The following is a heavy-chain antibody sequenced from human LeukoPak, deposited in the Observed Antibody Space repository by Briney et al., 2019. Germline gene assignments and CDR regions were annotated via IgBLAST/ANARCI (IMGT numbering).Heavy chain of an antibody. CDR2: IYYSGST. J-gene: IGHJ4*02. V-gene: IGHV4-30-4*01. CDR3: ARGSFPPSIIVGAFFDY. CDR1: GGSISSGDYY. Sequence: PSETLSLTCTVSGGSISSGDYYWSWIRRPPGKGLEWIGYIYYSGSTYYNPSLKSRVTISVDTSKNQFSLKLSSVTAADTAVYYCARGSFPPSIIVGAFFDYWGQGTLVTVSS. D-gene: IGHD1-26*01.